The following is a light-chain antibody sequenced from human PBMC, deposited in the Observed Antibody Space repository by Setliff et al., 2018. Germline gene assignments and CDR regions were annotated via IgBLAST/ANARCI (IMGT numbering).Light chain of an antibody. CDR1: SGDVFGYNY. CDR2: GVS. V-gene: IGLV2-14*03. J-gene: IGLJ1*01. CDR3: NAYTAGTTYV. Sequence: QSALTQPPSASGSPGQSVTISCTGTSGDVFGYNYVSWYQQHPGKAPKLIIYGVSDRPSGVSSRFSGSKSGNTASLTISGLQTEDEADYYCNAYTAGTTYVFGTGTKVTVL.